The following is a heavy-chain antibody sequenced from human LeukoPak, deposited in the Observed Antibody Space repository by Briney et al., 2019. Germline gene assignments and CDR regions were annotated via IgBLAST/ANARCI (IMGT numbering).Heavy chain of an antibody. CDR2: TYYRAKWYN. CDR1: GDRVSNNSAS. J-gene: IGHJ4*02. V-gene: IGHV6-1*01. Sequence: SQTLSLTCAIAGDRVSNNSASWSWIRQSPSRGLEWLGRTYYRAKWYNDYAVSVKSRITINPDTSKNQFSLQSNSVTPEDTAVYYCARGQYFDYWGQGTLVTVSS. CDR3: ARGQYFDY.